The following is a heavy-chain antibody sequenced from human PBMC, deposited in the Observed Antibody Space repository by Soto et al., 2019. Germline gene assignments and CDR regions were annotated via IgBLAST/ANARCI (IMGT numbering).Heavy chain of an antibody. D-gene: IGHD3-22*01. CDR2: IIPLFGTA. J-gene: IGHJ6*02. CDR1: GGLFSSYA. Sequence: QVQLVQSGAEVRKPGSSVKVSCKASGGLFSSYAISWVRQAPGQGLEWLGGIIPLFGTANHAQKFQGRVTLTADESTNTAYMELSSLRSEDTAVYYCARGMGYYDSSSYRYGMDVWGQGTTVTVSS. V-gene: IGHV1-69*12. CDR3: ARGMGYYDSSSYRYGMDV.